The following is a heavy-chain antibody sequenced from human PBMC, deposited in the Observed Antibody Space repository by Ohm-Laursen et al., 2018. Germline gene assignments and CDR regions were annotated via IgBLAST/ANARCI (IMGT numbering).Heavy chain of an antibody. D-gene: IGHD6-6*01. CDR3: ARVYSNSLDY. CDR2: ISTTGSTK. J-gene: IGHJ4*02. V-gene: IGHV3-11*01. CDR1: KFIVSDYY. Sequence: SLRLSCAASKFIVSDYYMSWIRQAPGRGLEWVSYISTTGSTKNYADSVKGRFTISRDNAKNSLYLQMNSLRAEDTAVYYCARVYSNSLDYWGQGTLVTVSS.